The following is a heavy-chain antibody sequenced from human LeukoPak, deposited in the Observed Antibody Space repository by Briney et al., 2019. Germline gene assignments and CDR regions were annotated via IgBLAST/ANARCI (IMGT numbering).Heavy chain of an antibody. Sequence: GGSLRLSCAASGFTFRNYNMNWVRQAPGKGLEWISYISSDSTTIYYADSVKSRFTISRDNAKNSLYLQMNSLRAEDTAVYYCARVTGVYSYGPDYWGQGTLVTVSS. J-gene: IGHJ4*02. CDR1: GFTFRNYN. CDR2: ISSDSTTI. CDR3: ARVTGVYSYGPDY. D-gene: IGHD5-18*01. V-gene: IGHV3-48*01.